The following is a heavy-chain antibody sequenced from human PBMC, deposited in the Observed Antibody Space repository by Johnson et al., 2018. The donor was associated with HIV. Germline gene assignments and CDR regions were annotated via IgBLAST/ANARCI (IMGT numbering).Heavy chain of an antibody. V-gene: IGHV3-11*04. CDR1: GFTFSDYY. CDR3: ARENGVEMATVNDAFAI. J-gene: IGHJ3*02. D-gene: IGHD5-24*01. Sequence: QVQLLESGGGLVQPGGSLRLSCAASGFTFSDYYMSWIRQAPGKGLEWVSYISSSCSTKHYADSVKGRFTISRDNAKNSLFLQMNSLRAEDTAVYYCARENGVEMATVNDAFAIWGRGTMVTVSS. CDR2: ISSSCSTK.